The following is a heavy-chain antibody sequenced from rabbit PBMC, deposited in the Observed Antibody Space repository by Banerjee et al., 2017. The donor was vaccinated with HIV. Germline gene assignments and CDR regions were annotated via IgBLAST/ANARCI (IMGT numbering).Heavy chain of an antibody. D-gene: IGHD6-1*01. Sequence: QEQLVESGGGLVQPGGTLTLTCKASGFSFSSGYDMCWVRQAPGKGLELIACIVTGSSGSTWYASWVNGRFTISRSTSLNTVDLKMTSLTAADTATYFCARKAAYVGYGYELWGPGTLVTVS. V-gene: IGHV1S43*01. CDR3: ARKAAYVGYGYEL. J-gene: IGHJ4*01. CDR1: GFSFSSGYD. CDR2: IVTGSSGST.